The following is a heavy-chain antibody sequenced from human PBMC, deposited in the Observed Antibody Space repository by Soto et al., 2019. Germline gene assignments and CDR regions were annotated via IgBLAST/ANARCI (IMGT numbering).Heavy chain of an antibody. CDR3: AREGQLARAIDY. Sequence: SETLCLPWTVSGGSISRYYWSWSRQPPGKGLEWIGYIYYSGSTNYNPSLKSRVTISVDTSKNQFSLKLSSVTAADTAVYYCAREGQLARAIDYCGQGPLVTVFS. D-gene: IGHD6-6*01. V-gene: IGHV4-59*01. CDR1: GGSISRYY. J-gene: IGHJ4*02. CDR2: IYYSGST.